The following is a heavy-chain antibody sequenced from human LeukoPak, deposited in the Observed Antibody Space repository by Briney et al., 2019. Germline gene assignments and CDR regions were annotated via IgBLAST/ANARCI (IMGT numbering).Heavy chain of an antibody. J-gene: IGHJ4*02. CDR2: VKSKAVGETT. CDR3: ATCNGDCYFNF. V-gene: IGHV3-15*05. CDR1: GFTFSSYG. D-gene: IGHD2-21*02. Sequence: GRSLRLSCAASGFTFSSYGMNCVRQAPGKGLEWVARVKSKAVGETTSYASPVKGRFSISRDDSRDMVHLQMNSLETEDTAVYYCATCNGDCYFNFWGQGTLATVSS.